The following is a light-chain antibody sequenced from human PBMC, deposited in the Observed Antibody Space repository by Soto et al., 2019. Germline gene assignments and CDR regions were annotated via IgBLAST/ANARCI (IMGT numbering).Light chain of an antibody. CDR1: QGIGNA. V-gene: IGKV1-6*01. CDR2: AAS. J-gene: IGKJ5*01. Sequence: AIQMTHSPSSLSASVGDRVTITCRASQGIGNALGWYQQKPGKPPKALIHAASRLQSGVPSRFSGSGSGTDFTLTISSLQPEDSATYFCQQSYTPPITFGQGTRLEIK. CDR3: QQSYTPPIT.